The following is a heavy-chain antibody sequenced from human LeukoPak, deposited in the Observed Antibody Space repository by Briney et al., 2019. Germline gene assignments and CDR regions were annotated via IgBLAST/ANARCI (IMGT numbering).Heavy chain of an antibody. CDR3: AQIRDGGWFDP. V-gene: IGHV1-3*01. CDR1: GYTFTRYA. Sequence: ASVKVSCKASGYTFTRYAMHWVRQAPGQRLEWMGWINVGNGNTKYSQKFQGRVTITRDTSASTASMELSSLRSEDTAVYYCAQIRDGGWFDPWGQGTLVTVSS. D-gene: IGHD3-3*01. J-gene: IGHJ5*02. CDR2: INVGNGNT.